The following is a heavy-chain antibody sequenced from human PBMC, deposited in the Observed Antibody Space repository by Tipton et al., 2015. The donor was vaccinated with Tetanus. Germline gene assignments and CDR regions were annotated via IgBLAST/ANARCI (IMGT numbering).Heavy chain of an antibody. CDR1: GGSVSSGSYY. CDR3: ARGDIVVVPAAPANYYYYYGMDV. Sequence: TLSLTCTVSGGSVSSGSYYWSWIRQPPGKGLEWLGYIYYSGSTNYNPSLKSRVTISVDTSKNQFSLKLSSVTAADTAVYYCARGDIVVVPAAPANYYYYYGMDVWGQGTTVTVSS. V-gene: IGHV4-61*01. D-gene: IGHD2-2*01. CDR2: IYYSGST. J-gene: IGHJ6*02.